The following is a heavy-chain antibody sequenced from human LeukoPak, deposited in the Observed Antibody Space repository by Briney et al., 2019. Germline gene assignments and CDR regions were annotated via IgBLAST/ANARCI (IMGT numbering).Heavy chain of an antibody. CDR1: GFTVSPDY. J-gene: IGHJ4*02. CDR2: IYSGGDT. V-gene: IGHV3-53*01. Sequence: GGSLRLSCAASGFTVSPDYMSWVRQAPGKGLEWVSIIYSGGDTYYAESVKGRFTIFRDNSKDTLYRQMNSLRAEDTAVYYCATLPWGGFAVYYFDYWGQGTLVTVSS. D-gene: IGHD3-10*01. CDR3: ATLPWGGFAVYYFDY.